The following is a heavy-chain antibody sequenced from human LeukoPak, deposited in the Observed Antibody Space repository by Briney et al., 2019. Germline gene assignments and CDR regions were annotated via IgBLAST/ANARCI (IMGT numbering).Heavy chain of an antibody. CDR3: ARGWSPRGYYDSSGYYPGDAFDI. V-gene: IGHV1-18*01. CDR1: GYTFTSYG. Sequence: ASVKVSCKASGYTFTSYGISWVRQAPGQGLEWMGWISAYNGNTNYAQKLQGRVTMTTDTSTSTAYMELRSLRSDDTAVYYCARGWSPRGYYDSSGYYPGDAFDIWGQGTMVTVSS. J-gene: IGHJ3*02. D-gene: IGHD3-22*01. CDR2: ISAYNGNT.